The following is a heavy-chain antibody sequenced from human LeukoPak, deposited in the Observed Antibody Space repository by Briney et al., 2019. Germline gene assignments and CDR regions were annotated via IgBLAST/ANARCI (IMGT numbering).Heavy chain of an antibody. Sequence: GGSLRLSCAASGFTFSSYGTHWVRQAPGKGLEWVAVIWYDGSNKYYADSVKGRFTISRDISKNTLYLQMNSLRAEDTAVYYCARDLPIPDYWGQGTLVTVSS. CDR1: GFTFSSYG. V-gene: IGHV3-33*01. CDR2: IWYDGSNK. J-gene: IGHJ4*02. CDR3: ARDLPIPDY.